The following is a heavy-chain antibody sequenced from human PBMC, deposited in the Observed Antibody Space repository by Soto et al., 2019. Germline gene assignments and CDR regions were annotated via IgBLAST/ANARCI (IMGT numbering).Heavy chain of an antibody. CDR2: INAGNGNT. Sequence: ASVKVSCKASGYTFTSYAMHWVRQAPGQRLEWMGWINAGNGNTKYSQKFQGRVTITRDTSASTAYMELSSLRSEDTAVYYCARDYLDTGSGWHSSVYWGQGTLVTVSS. CDR3: ARDYLDTGSGWHSSVY. V-gene: IGHV1-3*01. CDR1: GYTFTSYA. D-gene: IGHD6-19*01. J-gene: IGHJ4*02.